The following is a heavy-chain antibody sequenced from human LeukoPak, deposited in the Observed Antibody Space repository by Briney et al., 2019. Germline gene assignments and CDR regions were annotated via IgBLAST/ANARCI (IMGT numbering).Heavy chain of an antibody. Sequence: PSETLSLTCTVSGDSISSTLYYWGWIRQPPGEGLEWIGGIYYTGAAYPNPSLKSRVTMSVDTSQSQFSLSLRSVAAAGTAVYYCATLPFYAGDSYSLDDWGQGSMVTVPS. CDR2: IYYTGAA. CDR3: ATLPFYAGDSYSLDD. D-gene: IGHD2/OR15-2a*01. V-gene: IGHV4-39*01. CDR1: GDSISSTLYY. J-gene: IGHJ4*02.